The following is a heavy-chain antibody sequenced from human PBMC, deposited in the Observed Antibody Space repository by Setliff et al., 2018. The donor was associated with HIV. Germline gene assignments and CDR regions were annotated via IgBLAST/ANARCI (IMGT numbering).Heavy chain of an antibody. CDR1: GGSISSSNYY. V-gene: IGHV4-39*01. D-gene: IGHD2-8*02. Sequence: PSETLSLTCTVSGGSISSSNYYWGWIRQPPGKGREWIGSIYHSGNTYYMPSLQSRVTISVDMSKNQFSLNLNSVTAADTAVYYCARAPTGVTNAFDIWGQGTMVTVSS. CDR3: ARAPTGVTNAFDI. J-gene: IGHJ3*02. CDR2: IYHSGNT.